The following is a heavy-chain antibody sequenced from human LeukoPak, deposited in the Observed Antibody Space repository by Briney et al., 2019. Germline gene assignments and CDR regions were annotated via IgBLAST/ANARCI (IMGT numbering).Heavy chain of an antibody. V-gene: IGHV4-4*07. CDR3: ARDDSSRDDSGGYHY. D-gene: IGHD3-22*01. Sequence: PSETLSLTCTVSGDSLNFYHWSWIRQPAGKGLEWIGRIHMSGSTNYNPSLRSRVAISMDNPKNQFSLKLKSVTAADTAVYYCARDDSSRDDSGGYHYWGQGTLVTISS. CDR1: GDSLNFYH. J-gene: IGHJ4*02. CDR2: IHMSGST.